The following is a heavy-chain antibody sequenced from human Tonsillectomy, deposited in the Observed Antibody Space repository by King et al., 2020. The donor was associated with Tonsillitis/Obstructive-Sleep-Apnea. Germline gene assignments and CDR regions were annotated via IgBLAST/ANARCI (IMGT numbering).Heavy chain of an antibody. Sequence: VQLVESGGGLVKPGGSLRLSCAASGFTFSSYSMNWVRQAPGKGLEWVSSISSSSSYIYYADSVKGRFTISRDNAKNSLYLQMNSLSAEDTAVYYCARGVVVVAATRFDYWGQGTLVTVSS. CDR3: ARGVVVVAATRFDY. CDR1: GFTFSSYS. CDR2: ISSSSSYI. D-gene: IGHD2-15*01. J-gene: IGHJ4*02. V-gene: IGHV3-21*01.